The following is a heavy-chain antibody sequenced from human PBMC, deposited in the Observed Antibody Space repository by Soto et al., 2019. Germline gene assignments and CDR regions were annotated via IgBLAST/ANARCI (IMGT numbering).Heavy chain of an antibody. CDR1: GFTFSSYA. J-gene: IGHJ1*01. Sequence: GGSLRLSCAASGFTFSSYAMSWVRQAPGKGLEWVSAISGSGGSTYYADSVKGRFTISRDNSKNTLYLQMNSLRAEDTAVYYCAKDWGSSGWYIGLSEYFQHWGQGTLVTVSS. D-gene: IGHD6-19*01. CDR2: ISGSGGST. V-gene: IGHV3-23*01. CDR3: AKDWGSSGWYIGLSEYFQH.